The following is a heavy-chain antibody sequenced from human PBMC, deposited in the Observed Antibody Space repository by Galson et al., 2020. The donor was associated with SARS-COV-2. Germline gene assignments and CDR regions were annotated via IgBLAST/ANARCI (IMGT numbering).Heavy chain of an antibody. V-gene: IGHV4-59*01. J-gene: IGHJ6*03. D-gene: IGHD2-2*01. CDR2: IYYSGST. CDR1: GGSISSYY. CDR3: ARVGLGYCSSTSCYSDYYYMDV. Sequence: SETLSLTCTVSGGSISSYYWSWIRQPPGKGLEWIGYIYYSGSTNYNPSLTSRVTISVDTSKNQFSLKLSSVTAADTAVYYCARVGLGYCSSTSCYSDYYYMDVWGKGTTVTVSS.